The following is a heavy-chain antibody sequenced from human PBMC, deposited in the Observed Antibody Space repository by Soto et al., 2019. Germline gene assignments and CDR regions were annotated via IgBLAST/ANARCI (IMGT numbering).Heavy chain of an antibody. V-gene: IGHV3-23*01. CDR1: GFTFSSYA. CDR2: ISGSGGST. J-gene: IGHJ2*01. D-gene: IGHD3-22*01. CDR3: AKDFGSSGYYYWYFDL. Sequence: GGSLRLSCAASGFTFSSYAMSWVRQAPGKGLEWVSAISGSGGSTYYADSVKGRFTISRDNSKNTLYLQMNSLRAEDTAVYYCAKDFGSSGYYYWYFDLWGRGTLVTVSS.